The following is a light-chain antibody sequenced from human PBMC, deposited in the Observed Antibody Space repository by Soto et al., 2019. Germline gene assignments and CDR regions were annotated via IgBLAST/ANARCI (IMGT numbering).Light chain of an antibody. CDR2: DVS. Sequence: QSALTQPRSVSGSPGQSVTISCTGTSSDVGGYNYVSWYQQHLGKAPKVMIYDVSKRPSGVPDRFSGSKSGNTASLTISGIQAEDEADYYCCSYAGSYTWVFGGGTKVTVL. V-gene: IGLV2-11*01. CDR1: SSDVGGYNY. CDR3: CSYAGSYTWV. J-gene: IGLJ3*02.